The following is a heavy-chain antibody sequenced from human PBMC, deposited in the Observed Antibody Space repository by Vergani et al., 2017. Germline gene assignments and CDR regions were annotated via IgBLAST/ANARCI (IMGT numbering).Heavy chain of an antibody. J-gene: IGHJ6*02. V-gene: IGHV3-23*01. CDR2: ISAGASTA. Sequence: EVQLLESGGGLVQPGGSLRLSCAASGFTFGSYAMNWVRQAQGKGLEWVSGISAGASTAYHADSVQGRFTISRDNSKNTLYLQLNSLRAEDTAVYYCAKVHLSGTLFSYYCMYVLGHGTTVTVSS. D-gene: IGHD3-10*01. CDR3: AKVHLSGTLFSYYCMYV. CDR1: GFTFGSYA.